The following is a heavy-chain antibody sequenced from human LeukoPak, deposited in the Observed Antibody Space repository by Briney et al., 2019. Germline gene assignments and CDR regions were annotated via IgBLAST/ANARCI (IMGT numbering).Heavy chain of an antibody. J-gene: IGHJ4*02. Sequence: ASVKVSCKASGYTFIGYYLHWVRQAPGQGLEWMGWINPNSDGTNYAQKFLGRVTMTRDTSITTAYMELSGLRSDDTAVYYCARVQWQQLVDYWGQGTLVTVSS. V-gene: IGHV1-2*02. D-gene: IGHD6-13*01. CDR3: ARVQWQQLVDY. CDR1: GYTFIGYY. CDR2: INPNSDGT.